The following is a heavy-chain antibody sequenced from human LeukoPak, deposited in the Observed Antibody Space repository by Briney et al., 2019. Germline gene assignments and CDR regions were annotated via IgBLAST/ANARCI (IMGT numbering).Heavy chain of an antibody. D-gene: IGHD4-17*01. J-gene: IGHJ4*02. V-gene: IGHV3-30*04. CDR1: GFTFSSYA. CDR3: ARNRVGDILFGY. CDR2: ISYDGSNK. Sequence: PGRSLRLSCAASGFTFSSYAMHWVRQAPGKGLEWVAVISYDGSNKYYADSVKGRFTISRDNSKNTLYLQMNSLRAEDTAVYYCARNRVGDILFGYWGQGTLVTVSS.